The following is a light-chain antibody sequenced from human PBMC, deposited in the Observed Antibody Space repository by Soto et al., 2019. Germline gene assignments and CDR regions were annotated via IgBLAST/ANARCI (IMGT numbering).Light chain of an antibody. V-gene: IGKV1-5*03. CDR3: QQYNSYPYT. J-gene: IGKJ2*01. CDR2: KAS. Sequence: DIQMTQSPSTLSASVGDRVTITCRASQSISVWLAWYQQKPGKAPNHLVYKASNLENGVPSRFGGSGSETEFTLTISSLQPDDFATYYCQQYNSYPYTFGQGTKLDIK. CDR1: QSISVW.